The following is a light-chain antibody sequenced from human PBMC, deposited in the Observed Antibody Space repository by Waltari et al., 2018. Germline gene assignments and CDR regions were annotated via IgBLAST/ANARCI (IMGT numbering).Light chain of an antibody. J-gene: IGKJ2*01. V-gene: IGKV1-39*01. CDR1: QGMSDY. Sequence: DIQITQSPSSLSASVGDRVTVTCPASQGMSDYLNWYQHKPGKPPKLLNSGAFPFQSRVPSRFNGSGSGTLFSLTISGLQPEDFATYYCQQSYITPYTFGRGTKLEIK. CDR3: QQSYITPYT. CDR2: GAF.